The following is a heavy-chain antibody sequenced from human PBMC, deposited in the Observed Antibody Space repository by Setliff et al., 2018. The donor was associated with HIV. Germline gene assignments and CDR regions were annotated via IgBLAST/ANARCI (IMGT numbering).Heavy chain of an antibody. V-gene: IGHV3-48*03. J-gene: IGHJ4*02. Sequence: GGSLRLSCVASGFTFSSYEMNWVRQAPGKGLEWVSYIGSSGSTKYYADSVKGRFTISRDNAKNSLYLQMNSLRAEDRAVYYCARDDWTCSDGTCFPITFDYWGQGTLVTVSS. CDR3: ARDDWTCSDGTCFPITFDY. CDR1: GFTFSSYE. D-gene: IGHD2-15*01. CDR2: IGSSGSTK.